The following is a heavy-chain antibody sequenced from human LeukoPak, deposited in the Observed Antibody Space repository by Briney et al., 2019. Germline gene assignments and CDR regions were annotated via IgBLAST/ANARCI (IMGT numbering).Heavy chain of an antibody. J-gene: IGHJ3*02. D-gene: IGHD3-3*01. CDR1: GGTFSSYA. V-gene: IGHV1-69*13. Sequence: SVKVSCKASGGTFSSYAISWVRQAPGQGLEWMGGIIPIFGTANYAQKFQGRVTITADESTSTAYMELSSLRFEDTAVYYCARGVTITIFGVVRNGDAFDIWGQGTMVTVSS. CDR2: IIPIFGTA. CDR3: ARGVTITIFGVVRNGDAFDI.